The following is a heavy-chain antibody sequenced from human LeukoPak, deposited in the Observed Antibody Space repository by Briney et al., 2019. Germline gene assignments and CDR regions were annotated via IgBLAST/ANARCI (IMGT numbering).Heavy chain of an antibody. CDR1: GITFSSYA. D-gene: IGHD6-13*01. Sequence: GGSLRLSCAASGITFSSYAMSWVRQAPGKGLEWVSTIVGRGGITYYADSVKGRFTISRDDSKNTAYLQMNSLKTEDTAVYYCTRPPGIAAAGTGYWGQGTLVTVSS. CDR3: TRPPGIAAAGTGY. V-gene: IGHV3-23*01. J-gene: IGHJ4*02. CDR2: IVGRGGIT.